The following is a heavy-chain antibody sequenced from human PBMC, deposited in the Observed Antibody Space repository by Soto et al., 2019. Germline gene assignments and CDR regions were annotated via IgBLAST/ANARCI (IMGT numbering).Heavy chain of an antibody. CDR3: ASSFAAARTSAARICYYGMDF. V-gene: IGHV1-46*01. J-gene: IGHJ6*02. CDR1: GYTFTSYY. Sequence: ASVKVSCKASGYTFTSYYMHWVRQAPGQGLEWMGIINPSGGSTSYAQKFQGRVTMTRDTSTSTDYMQLSSLRSEDTAVYYCASSFAAARTSAARICYYGMDFWGQGTTVTVSS. CDR2: INPSGGST. D-gene: IGHD6-25*01.